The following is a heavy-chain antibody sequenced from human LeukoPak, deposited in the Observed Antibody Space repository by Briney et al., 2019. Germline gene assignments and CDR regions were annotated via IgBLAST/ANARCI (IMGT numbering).Heavy chain of an antibody. CDR3: ARGERSGSFDY. CDR2: INPGGGST. Sequence: GASVKVSCKASGYTFINSYMHWVRQAPGQGLEWMGIINPGGGSTSYAQKFQGRVTMTSDTSTSTVYMDLSSLRSEDTAVYYCARGERSGSFDYWGQGTLVTVSS. D-gene: IGHD1-26*01. CDR1: GYTFINSY. V-gene: IGHV1-46*01. J-gene: IGHJ4*02.